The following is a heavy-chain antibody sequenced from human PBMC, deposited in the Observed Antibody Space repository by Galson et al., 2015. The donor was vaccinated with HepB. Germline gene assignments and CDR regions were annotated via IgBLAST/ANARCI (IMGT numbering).Heavy chain of an antibody. CDR1: GFTFSTSG. J-gene: IGHJ2*01. CDR2: IWFDGGNK. D-gene: IGHD1-1*01. V-gene: IGHV3-33*03. CDR3: VKEKREYNFGWDWYFDL. Sequence: SLRLSCAASGFTFSTSGMHWVRQAPGKGLEWVAVIWFDGGNKHYGDSVKGRFTISRDNSKNTLYLEMNRLRADDTAIYYCVKEKREYNFGWDWYFDLWGRGTLVTVS.